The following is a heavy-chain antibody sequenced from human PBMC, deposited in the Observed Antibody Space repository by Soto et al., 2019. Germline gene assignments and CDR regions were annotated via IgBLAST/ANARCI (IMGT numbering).Heavy chain of an antibody. CDR2: ITWNSGHI. D-gene: IGHD3-22*01. V-gene: IGHV3-9*01. CDR3: AKGRSSMTVVVMDY. J-gene: IGHJ4*02. CDR1: GFNFDDSA. Sequence: GGSLRLSCVASGFNFDDSAMNWVRQVPGKGLEWVSGITWNSGHILYADSVKGRFTISRDNAKKSLYLELNSLRPEDTALYYCAKGRSSMTVVVMDYWGQGTPVTVSS.